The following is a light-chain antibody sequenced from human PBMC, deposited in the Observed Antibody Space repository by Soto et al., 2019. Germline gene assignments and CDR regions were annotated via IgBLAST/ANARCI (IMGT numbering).Light chain of an antibody. Sequence: EVVLTQSPGTLSLSSGERATLSCRASQSVINSYLAWYQQKPGQAPRLLIYGGSSRATGIPVRFSGSGSETDFTLTITRLEPEDFAMYYCQQYSSSRTFGQGTKVDIK. CDR3: QQYSSSRT. CDR1: QSVINSY. CDR2: GGS. J-gene: IGKJ1*01. V-gene: IGKV3-20*01.